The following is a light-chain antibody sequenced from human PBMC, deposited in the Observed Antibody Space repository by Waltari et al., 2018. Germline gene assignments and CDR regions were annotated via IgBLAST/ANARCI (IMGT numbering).Light chain of an antibody. J-gene: IGLJ3*02. CDR3: QSYDTRLSGSV. Sequence: QSVLTQPPSVSGAPGPRVTISCAGSSSKIGAEHDVNWYKPVPGTAPTLLIFGSYDRPSGVPDRISGSKSGTSASLAITGLQAEDEADYYCQSYDTRLSGSVFGGGTRLTVL. CDR2: GSY. CDR1: SSKIGAEHD. V-gene: IGLV1-40*01.